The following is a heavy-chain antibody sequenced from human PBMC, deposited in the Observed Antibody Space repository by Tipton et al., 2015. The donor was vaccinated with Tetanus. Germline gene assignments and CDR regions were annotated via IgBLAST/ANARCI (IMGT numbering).Heavy chain of an antibody. D-gene: IGHD3-22*01. Sequence: TLSLTCAVYGGSFSGYYWSWIRQPPGKGLEWIGEINHSGSTNYNPSLKSRVTISVDTSKNQFSLKLSSVTAADTAVYYCAREPEYDSSGYYLQAYFDYWGQGTLVTVSS. CDR1: GGSFSGYY. CDR3: AREPEYDSSGYYLQAYFDY. CDR2: INHSGST. V-gene: IGHV4-34*01. J-gene: IGHJ4*02.